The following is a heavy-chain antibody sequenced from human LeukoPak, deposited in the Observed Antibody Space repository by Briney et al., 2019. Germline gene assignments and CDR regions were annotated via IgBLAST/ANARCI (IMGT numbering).Heavy chain of an antibody. CDR1: GYTLTELS. D-gene: IGHD3-3*01. CDR2: FDPEDGET. CDR3: ARAEGAIFGVVIRDWFDS. V-gene: IGHV1-24*01. J-gene: IGHJ5*01. Sequence: ASVKVSCKVSGYTLTELSMHWVRQAPGKGLEWMGGFDPEDGETIYAQKFQGRVTMTEDTSTDTAYMELRSLRSDDTAVYYCARAEGAIFGVVIRDWFDSWGQGTLVTVSS.